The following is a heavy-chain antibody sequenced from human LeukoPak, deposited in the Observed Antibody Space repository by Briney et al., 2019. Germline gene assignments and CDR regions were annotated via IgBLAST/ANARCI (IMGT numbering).Heavy chain of an antibody. D-gene: IGHD6-19*01. CDR3: ARGSDRYSSGWYSDFDY. CDR1: GYTFTSYG. Sequence: AASVKVSCKASGYTFTSYGISWVRQAPGQGLEWMGWISAYNGNTNYAQKLQGRVTMTTDTSTSTAYMELRSLRSDDTAVYYCARGSDRYSSGWYSDFDYWGQGTLVTVSS. J-gene: IGHJ4*02. CDR2: ISAYNGNT. V-gene: IGHV1-18*01.